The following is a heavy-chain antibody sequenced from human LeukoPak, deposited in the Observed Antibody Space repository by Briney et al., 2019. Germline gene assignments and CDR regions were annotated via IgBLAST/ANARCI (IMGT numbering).Heavy chain of an antibody. Sequence: SETLPLTCTVSGGSIISNTYYWGWIRQPPGKGLEWIGSIYYSGTTYYNPSLKSRVTISVDTSKNQFSLKLSSVTTADTAVYYCARLPVRYSDYMDVWGKGTTVTVSS. CDR3: ARLPVRYSDYMDV. J-gene: IGHJ6*03. CDR1: GGSIISNTYY. CDR2: IYYSGTT. V-gene: IGHV4-39*01.